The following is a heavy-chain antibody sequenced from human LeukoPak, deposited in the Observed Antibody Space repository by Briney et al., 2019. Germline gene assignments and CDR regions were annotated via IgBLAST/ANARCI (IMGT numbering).Heavy chain of an antibody. D-gene: IGHD2-2*01. J-gene: IGHJ6*03. Sequence: GASVKVSCKASGGTFSSYAISWVRQAPGQGLEWMGGILPIFGTANYAQKFQGRVTITADKSTSTAYMELSSLRSEDTAVYYCARDGVVPAAMFDRRYYYYMDVWGKGTTVTVSS. CDR2: ILPIFGTA. CDR1: GGTFSSYA. V-gene: IGHV1-69*06. CDR3: ARDGVVPAAMFDRRYYYYMDV.